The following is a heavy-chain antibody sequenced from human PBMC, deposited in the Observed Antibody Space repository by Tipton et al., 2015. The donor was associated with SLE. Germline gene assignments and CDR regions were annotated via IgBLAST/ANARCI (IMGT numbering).Heavy chain of an antibody. D-gene: IGHD3-22*01. CDR1: DGSNSSDSHS. V-gene: IGHV4-61*09. CDR2: IYTSGST. Sequence: TLSLTCTVSDGSNSSDSHSWSWIRQPAGKGLEWIGYIYTSGSTNYNPSLKSRVTISVDTSKNQFSLKLSSVTAADTAVYFCARGTYYYDTSGYWTANYFDYWGLGTLVAVSS. CDR3: ARGTYYYDTSGYWTANYFDY. J-gene: IGHJ4*02.